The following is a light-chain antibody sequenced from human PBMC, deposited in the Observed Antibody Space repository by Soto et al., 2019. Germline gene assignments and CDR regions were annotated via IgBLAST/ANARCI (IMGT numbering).Light chain of an antibody. J-gene: IGLJ2*01. Sequence: QAVVTQPASVSGSPGQSITISCTGTNNDVGAHNLVSWYQHHPGKAPRLIISEVSNRPSGVSNRFSASKSGNTASLTISGLQAEDEADYYCSSYTMSTTIIFGRGTKLTVL. CDR1: NNDVGAHNL. CDR2: EVS. CDR3: SSYTMSTTII. V-gene: IGLV2-14*01.